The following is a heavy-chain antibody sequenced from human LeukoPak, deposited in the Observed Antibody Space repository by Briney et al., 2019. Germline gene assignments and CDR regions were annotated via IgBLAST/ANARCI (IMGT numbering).Heavy chain of an antibody. D-gene: IGHD3-16*02. CDR2: IKQDGSEK. J-gene: IGHJ4*02. CDR3: AIIGSYHLTTFDY. CDR1: GLTFSRNW. Sequence: GSLRLSCAASGLTFSRNWMSWVRQAPGKGLEWVANIKQDGSEKYYVDSVKGRFTISRDNAKNSVYLQMNSLRAEDTAVYCCAIIGSYHLTTFDYWGQGTLVTVSS. V-gene: IGHV3-7*01.